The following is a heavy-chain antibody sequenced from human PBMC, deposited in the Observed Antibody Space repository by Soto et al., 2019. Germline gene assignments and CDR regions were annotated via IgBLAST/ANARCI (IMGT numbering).Heavy chain of an antibody. J-gene: IGHJ3*02. CDR2: ISASGDST. D-gene: IGHD6-19*01. CDR3: AREGFSSGMAGGFDI. V-gene: IGHV3-23*01. CDR1: GFTFANYP. Sequence: EVQLLESGGGLVQPGGSLRLSCAASGFTFANYPMTWVRQAPGKGLEWVSTISASGDSTFYADSVKGRFTISRDNSKNTLHVQMNSLRAEDTAVYFCAREGFSSGMAGGFDIWGQGTMVTVS.